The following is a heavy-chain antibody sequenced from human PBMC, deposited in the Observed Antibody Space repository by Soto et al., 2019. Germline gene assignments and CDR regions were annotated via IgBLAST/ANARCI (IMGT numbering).Heavy chain of an antibody. Sequence: GGSLRLSCAASGFTFSDHYMDWVRQAPGKGLEWVGRTRNKANSYTTEYAASVKGRFTISRDDSKNSLYLQMNSLKTEDTAVYYCARGERGGCVFDYWGQGTLVTVSS. V-gene: IGHV3-72*01. CDR2: TRNKANSYTT. J-gene: IGHJ4*02. D-gene: IGHD3-10*01. CDR3: ARGERGGCVFDY. CDR1: GFTFSDHY.